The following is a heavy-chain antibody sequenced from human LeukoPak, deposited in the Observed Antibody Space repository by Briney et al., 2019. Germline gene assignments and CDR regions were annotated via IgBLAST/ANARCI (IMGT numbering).Heavy chain of an antibody. CDR3: AKTARGDYVDY. V-gene: IGHV4-59*01. J-gene: IGHJ4*02. CDR2: IQYSGST. CDR1: GGSISSYY. Sequence: KPSETLSLTCTVSGGSISSYYWSWIRQPPGKGLEWIGYIQYSGSTNYDPSLKSRVTISVDTSKKQFSLNLSSVIAADAARYYCAKTARGDYVDYWGQGALVTVSS. D-gene: IGHD4-17*01.